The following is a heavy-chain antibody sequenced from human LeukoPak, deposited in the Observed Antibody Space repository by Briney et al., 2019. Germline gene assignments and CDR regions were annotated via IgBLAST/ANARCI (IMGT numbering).Heavy chain of an antibody. Sequence: SETLSLTCTVSGYSISSGYYWGWIRQPPGKGLEWIGSIYHSGSTYYNPSLKSRVTISVDTSKNQFSLKLSSVTAADTAVYYCARLNGGGWGQGTLVTVSS. CDR2: IYHSGST. D-gene: IGHD2-21*01. CDR1: GYSISSGYY. CDR3: ARLNGGG. J-gene: IGHJ4*02. V-gene: IGHV4-38-2*02.